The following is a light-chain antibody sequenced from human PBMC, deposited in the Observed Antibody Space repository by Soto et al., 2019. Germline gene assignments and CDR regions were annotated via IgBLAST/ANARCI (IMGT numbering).Light chain of an antibody. CDR2: SES. J-gene: IGKJ1*01. Sequence: DVQMNQSPSSLSASVGDRVTITCRARQSIAKYLNWYQQKAGKAPKVLIYSESSLQSGVPSRFSGSGSGADFTLSISTLQPEDYATYYCQQSSFSPWTFGQGAKVDIK. V-gene: IGKV1-39*01. CDR1: QSIAKY. CDR3: QQSSFSPWT.